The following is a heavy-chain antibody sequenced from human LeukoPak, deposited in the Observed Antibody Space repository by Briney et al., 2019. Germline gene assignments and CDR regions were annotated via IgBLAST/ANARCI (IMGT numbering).Heavy chain of an antibody. D-gene: IGHD6-13*01. CDR1: GFIFTDYW. CDR3: AKTGGAAGEGLFDY. Sequence: GGSMRLSCAASGFIFTDYWMHWVRQAPGKGLEWVAVTSYDGSNKNYADSVKGRFTISRDNSKNTLYLQMNSLRAEDTAVYYCAKTGGAAGEGLFDYWGQGTLVTVSS. J-gene: IGHJ4*02. CDR2: TSYDGSNK. V-gene: IGHV3-30*18.